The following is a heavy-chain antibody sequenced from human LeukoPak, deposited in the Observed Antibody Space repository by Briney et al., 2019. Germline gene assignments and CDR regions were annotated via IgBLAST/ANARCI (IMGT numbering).Heavy chain of an antibody. Sequence: ASVKVSCKASGYTFTDYYMHWVRQAPGQGLEWMGWINPNTGGTNYAQKFQGRVTMTRDTSISTAYMELSRLRSDDTAVYYCARLGIVVVPAATPDYWGQGTLVTVSP. CDR2: INPNTGGT. V-gene: IGHV1-2*02. CDR1: GYTFTDYY. CDR3: ARLGIVVVPAATPDY. D-gene: IGHD2-2*02. J-gene: IGHJ4*02.